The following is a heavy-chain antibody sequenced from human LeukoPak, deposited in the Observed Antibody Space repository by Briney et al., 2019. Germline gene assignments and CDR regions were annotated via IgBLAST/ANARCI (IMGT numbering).Heavy chain of an antibody. V-gene: IGHV3-23*01. J-gene: IGHJ4*02. CDR2: MSPNGGST. D-gene: IGHD2-2*01. CDR1: GFTFSSYA. CDR3: AKAGGYCSSTSCYLFD. Sequence: GGSLRHSCAASGFTFSSYAMSWVRQAPGKGLEWVSSMSPNGGSTYYADSVKGRFTISRDNSKNTLYLQMNSLRAEDTAVYYCAKAGGYCSSTSCYLFDWGQGTLVTVSS.